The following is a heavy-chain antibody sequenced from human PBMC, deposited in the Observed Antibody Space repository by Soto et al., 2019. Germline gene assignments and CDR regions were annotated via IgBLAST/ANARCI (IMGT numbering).Heavy chain of an antibody. V-gene: IGHV1-3*01. D-gene: IGHD6-19*01. CDR3: ARDRAVAGKAWFDP. J-gene: IGHJ5*02. CDR1: GYTFTSYA. CDR2: INAGNGNT. Sequence: GASVKVSCKASGYTFTSYAMHWVRQAPGQRLEWMGWINAGNGNTKYSQRFQGRVTITRDTSASTAYMELSSLRSEDTAVYYCARDRAVAGKAWFDPWGQGTLVTVS.